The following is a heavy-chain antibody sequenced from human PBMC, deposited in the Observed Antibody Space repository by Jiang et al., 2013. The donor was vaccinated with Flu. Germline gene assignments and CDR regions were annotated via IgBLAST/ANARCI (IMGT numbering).Heavy chain of an antibody. V-gene: IGHV1-8*01. J-gene: IGHJ4*02. D-gene: IGHD1-26*01. CDR2: MNPNSANT. CDR1: GYTFNNYD. Sequence: SGAEVKKPGASVKVSCKASGYTFNNYDINWVRQAAGQGLEWMGWMNPNSANTGYAQKFQGRVTMTRNTSISTAYMELSSLRSEDTAVYYCAKIKRPGSPNLGGEIWSYYFDYWGQGTLVTVSS. CDR3: AKIKRPGSPNLGGEIWSYYFDY.